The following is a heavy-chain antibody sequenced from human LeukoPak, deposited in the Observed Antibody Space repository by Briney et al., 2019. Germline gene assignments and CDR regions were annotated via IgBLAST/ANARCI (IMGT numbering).Heavy chain of an antibody. CDR3: ARERSIPGIGYSGYHTFDGFDY. V-gene: IGHV3-21*01. Sequence: PGGSLRLSCAASGFTFSSYSMNWGRQAPGKGLEWVSSISSSSSYIYYADSVKGRFTISRDNAKNSLYLQMNSLRAEDTAVYYCARERSIPGIGYSGYHTFDGFDYWGQGTLVTVSS. CDR1: GFTFSSYS. D-gene: IGHD5-12*01. CDR2: ISSSSSYI. J-gene: IGHJ4*02.